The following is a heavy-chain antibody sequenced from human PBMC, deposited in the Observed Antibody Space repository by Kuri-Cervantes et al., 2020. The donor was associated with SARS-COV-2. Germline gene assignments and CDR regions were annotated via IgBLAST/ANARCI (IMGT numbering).Heavy chain of an antibody. CDR1: GFSFSNYA. D-gene: IGHD1-1*01. Sequence: GESLKISCAASGFSFSNYAMTWVRQAPGKGLEWVSVINFNGRGTFYADSVKGRFTISRDNSKDTVYLQMNSLRAEDTAVYYCAREGWGSHNIYYFDYWGQGTLVTVSS. CDR3: AREGWGSHNIYYFDY. V-gene: IGHV3-23*03. J-gene: IGHJ4*02. CDR2: INFNGRGT.